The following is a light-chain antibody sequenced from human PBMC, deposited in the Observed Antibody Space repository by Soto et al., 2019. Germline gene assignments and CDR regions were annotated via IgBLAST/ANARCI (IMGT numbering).Light chain of an antibody. Sequence: EIGMTQSLATVSVSPGERATLSCRASQSVSSSYLAWYQQKPGQAPRLLIYGASSRATGIPDRFSGSGSGTDFTLTISRLEPEDFAVYYCQQYGSSPWSFGQGTKVDIK. CDR3: QQYGSSPWS. CDR2: GAS. V-gene: IGKV3-20*01. J-gene: IGKJ1*01. CDR1: QSVSSSY.